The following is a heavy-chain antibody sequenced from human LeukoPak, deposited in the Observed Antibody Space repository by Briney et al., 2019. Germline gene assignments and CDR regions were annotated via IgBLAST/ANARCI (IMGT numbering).Heavy chain of an antibody. D-gene: IGHD2-15*01. CDR1: GGSTSSYY. V-gene: IGHV4-59*01. CDR3: ARGYCSGGTCSENHYHYFGMDV. CDR2: IYINGGT. Sequence: SETLSLTCTVSGGSTSSYYWSWIRQPPGKGLEWIGYIYINGGTNDNPSLKSRVTISLDTSKNQFSLKLSSVTAADTAVYYCARGYCSGGTCSENHYHYFGMDVWGQGTTVTV. J-gene: IGHJ6*02.